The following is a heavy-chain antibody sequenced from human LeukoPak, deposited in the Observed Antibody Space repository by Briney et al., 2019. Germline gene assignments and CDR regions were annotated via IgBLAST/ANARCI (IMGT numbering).Heavy chain of an antibody. CDR2: INSDGSST. J-gene: IGHJ5*02. CDR3: ARVLVGGTNWFDP. D-gene: IGHD1-26*01. Sequence: GGSLRLSCAASGFTFSRYWMHWVRQAPGKGLVWVSRINSDGSSTNYADSVKGRFTISRDNAKNTLYLLMNSLRVEDTAVYYCARVLVGGTNWFDPWGQGTLVTVSS. CDR1: GFTFSRYW. V-gene: IGHV3-74*01.